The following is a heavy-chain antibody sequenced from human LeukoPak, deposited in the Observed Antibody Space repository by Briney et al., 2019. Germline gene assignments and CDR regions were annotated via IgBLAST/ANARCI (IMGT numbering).Heavy chain of an antibody. CDR3: ARGPTCYDFWSGYYQYNWFDP. CDR2: ISAYNGNT. J-gene: IGHJ5*02. D-gene: IGHD3-3*01. Sequence: GASVKVSCKASGYTFTSYGISGVRQAPGQGREWMGWISAYNGNTKYAQKLQGRVTMTTDTSTSTAYMELRSLRSDDTAVYYCARGPTCYDFWSGYYQYNWFDPWGQGTLVTVSS. V-gene: IGHV1-18*01. CDR1: GYTFTSYG.